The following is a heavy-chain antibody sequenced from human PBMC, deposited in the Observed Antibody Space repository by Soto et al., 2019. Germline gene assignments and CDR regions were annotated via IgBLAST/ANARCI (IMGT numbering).Heavy chain of an antibody. CDR2: ISSGGDP. CDR1: GFSISDKF. CDR3: ARDSGYSSAYWEHYFDY. D-gene: IGHD3-16*01. V-gene: IGHV3-53*01. J-gene: IGHJ4*02. Sequence: GSLRLSCATSGFSISDKFMSWVRQAPGKGLEWISVISSGGDPSYADSVKGRFTISRDITKNTLFLQMTSLRADDTAVYFCARDSGYSSAYWEHYFDYWGQGTLVTVSS.